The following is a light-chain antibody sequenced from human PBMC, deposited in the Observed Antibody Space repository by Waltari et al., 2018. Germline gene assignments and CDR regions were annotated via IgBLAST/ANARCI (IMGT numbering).Light chain of an antibody. V-gene: IGKV3-15*01. Sequence: EIVMTQSPVTLSVSPAERAALSCRPSQSVSTNLAWYQQRPGQTPRLLIYGTPTRATEIPARFSGSGSGTEFTLTISSLQSEDFAVYYCQQYNDWPYTFGQGTKLEIK. CDR2: GTP. CDR3: QQYNDWPYT. J-gene: IGKJ2*01. CDR1: QSVSTN.